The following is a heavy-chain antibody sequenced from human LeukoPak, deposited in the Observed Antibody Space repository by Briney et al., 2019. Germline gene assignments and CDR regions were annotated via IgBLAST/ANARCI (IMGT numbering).Heavy chain of an antibody. Sequence: GSLRLSCAASGFTFSSYAMSWVRQAPGKGLEWVSAISGSGGSTYYADSVKGRFTISRDNSKNTLYLQMNSLRAEDTAVYYCAAHYDILTGRPRSYYYYMDVWGKGTTVTISS. D-gene: IGHD3-9*01. J-gene: IGHJ6*03. V-gene: IGHV3-23*01. CDR3: AAHYDILTGRPRSYYYYMDV. CDR2: ISGSGGST. CDR1: GFTFSSYA.